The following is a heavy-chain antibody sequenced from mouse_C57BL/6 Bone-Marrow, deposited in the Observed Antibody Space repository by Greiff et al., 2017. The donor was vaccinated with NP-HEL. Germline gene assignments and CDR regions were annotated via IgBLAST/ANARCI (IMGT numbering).Heavy chain of an antibody. D-gene: IGHD2-4*01. J-gene: IGHJ4*01. CDR2: IDPETGGT. CDR3: TIYYEDAMDY. V-gene: IGHV1-15*01. Sequence: VQLQQSGAELVRPGASVKLSCKASGYTFTDYEMHWVKQTPVHGLEWIGAIDPETGGTAYNQKFKGKAILTADKSSSTAYMELRSLTSEDSAVYYCTIYYEDAMDYWGQGTSVTVSS. CDR1: GYTFTDYE.